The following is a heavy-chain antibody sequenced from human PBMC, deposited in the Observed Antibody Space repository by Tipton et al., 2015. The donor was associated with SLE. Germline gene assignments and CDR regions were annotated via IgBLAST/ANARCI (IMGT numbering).Heavy chain of an antibody. CDR2: IRHNRDS. V-gene: IGHV4-59*01. CDR1: GYSLTTTSL. D-gene: IGHD4-17*01. Sequence: TLSLTCTVSGYSLTTTSLCCWIRQTPGKGLEGIGYIRHNRDSNYHPSLKSRVSMSVDTSKNQLALTLTSVTAADTAVYYCARGSDGDYVRFFDVWGPGTLVTVSS. CDR3: ARGSDGDYVRFFDV. J-gene: IGHJ2*01.